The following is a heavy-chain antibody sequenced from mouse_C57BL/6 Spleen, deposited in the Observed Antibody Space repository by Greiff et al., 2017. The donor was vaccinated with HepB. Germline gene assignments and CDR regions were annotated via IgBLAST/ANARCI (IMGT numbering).Heavy chain of an antibody. CDR3: ARGRGYYGSGYFDV. Sequence: QVQLKESGAELVKPGASVKISCKASGYAFSSYWMNWVKQRPGKGLEWIGQIYPGDGDTNYNGKFKGKATLTADKSSSTAYMQLSSLTSEDSAVYFCARGRGYYGSGYFDVWGTGTTVTVSS. D-gene: IGHD1-1*01. CDR2: IYPGDGDT. J-gene: IGHJ1*03. CDR1: GYAFSSYW. V-gene: IGHV1-80*01.